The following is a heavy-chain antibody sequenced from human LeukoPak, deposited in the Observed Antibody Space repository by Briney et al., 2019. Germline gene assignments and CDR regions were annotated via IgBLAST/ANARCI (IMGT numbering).Heavy chain of an antibody. CDR2: IYYSGST. CDR3: ARRGGGFGVALDY. J-gene: IGHJ4*02. Sequence: PSETLSLTCTVSGGSITSYYWSWIRQPPGKGLEWFGYIYYSGSTNYNPSLKSRVTISLDTSKNQFSLQLSTVTAADTAVYYCARRGGGFGVALDYWGQGTLVTVSS. D-gene: IGHD3-10*01. CDR1: GGSITSYY. V-gene: IGHV4-59*08.